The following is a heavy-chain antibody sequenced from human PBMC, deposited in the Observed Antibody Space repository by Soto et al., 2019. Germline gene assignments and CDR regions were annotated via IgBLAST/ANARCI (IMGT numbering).Heavy chain of an antibody. J-gene: IGHJ4*02. Sequence: DVQLVETGGGLIQPGGSLRLSCAASGFMVSSSYMSWVRQAPGKGLEWVSVLYSDGRTYYADSVKGRFTISRDNSKNTLYLQMNSLSAEDTAVYYCARCSGWYGQCYFDCWGQGTLVTVSS. CDR1: GFMVSSSY. CDR2: LYSDGRT. CDR3: ARCSGWYGQCYFDC. V-gene: IGHV3-53*02. D-gene: IGHD6-13*01.